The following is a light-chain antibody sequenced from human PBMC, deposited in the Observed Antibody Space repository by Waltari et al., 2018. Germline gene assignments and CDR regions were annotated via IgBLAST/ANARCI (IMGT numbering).Light chain of an antibody. CDR2: KAS. J-gene: IGKJ4*01. Sequence: DVQLNHTPSTLSASVGDRVTITCRASESVKNNLVWYQHHPGKAPKVLVHKASRLESGVPSIFSCSGYGTEFTLTISSLEPDDFATYYCHQYNTLPLPFGGGTKVEIK. V-gene: IGKV1-5*03. CDR1: ESVKNN. CDR3: HQYNTLPLP.